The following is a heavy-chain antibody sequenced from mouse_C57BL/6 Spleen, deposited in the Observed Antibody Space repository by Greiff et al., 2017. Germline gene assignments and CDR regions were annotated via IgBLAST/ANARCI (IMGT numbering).Heavy chain of an antibody. CDR2: ISNGGGST. J-gene: IGHJ2*01. V-gene: IGHV5-12*01. CDR1: GFTFSDYY. CDR3: ARRYLDDLDY. Sequence: EVLLLQSGGGLVQPGGSLKLSCAASGFTFSDYYMYWVRQTPEKRLEWVAYISNGGGSTYYPDTVKGRFTISRDNAKNTRYLQMNRLKSEDTAMYYCARRYLDDLDYWGQGTTLTVSS.